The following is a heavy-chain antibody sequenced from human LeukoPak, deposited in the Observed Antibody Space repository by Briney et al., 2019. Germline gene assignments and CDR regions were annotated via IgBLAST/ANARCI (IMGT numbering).Heavy chain of an antibody. CDR3: ARRSEFDNTHYHYFDY. J-gene: IGHJ4*02. V-gene: IGHV4-39*01. CDR1: GFIFSSYW. D-gene: IGHD2-15*01. CDR2: IYHSGST. Sequence: GSLRLSCAASGFIFSSYWMSWVRQAPGKGLEWIGTIYHSGSTEYNPSLKSRVAIFVDTSKNQLSLILHSVAAADTAVYYCARRSEFDNTHYHYFDYWGQGALVTVSS.